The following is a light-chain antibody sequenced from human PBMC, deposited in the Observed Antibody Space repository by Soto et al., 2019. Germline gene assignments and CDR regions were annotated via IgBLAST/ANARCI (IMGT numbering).Light chain of an antibody. CDR2: GAS. Sequence: EIVMTQSPATLSVSPGERATLSCRASQSVSSNLAWYQQKPGQAPRLLIYGASTRATGIPARFSGSVSGTEFTLTISSLQSEDAAVYYCQQYNNWPRAFGQGTNLEIK. J-gene: IGKJ2*01. CDR3: QQYNNWPRA. CDR1: QSVSSN. V-gene: IGKV3-15*01.